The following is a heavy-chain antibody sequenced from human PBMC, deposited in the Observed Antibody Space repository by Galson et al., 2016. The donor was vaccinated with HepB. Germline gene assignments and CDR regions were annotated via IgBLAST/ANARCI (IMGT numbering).Heavy chain of an antibody. Sequence: QSGAEVKKPGESLKISCQASGYSLSNYWIGWVRQLPGKGLEWMGLIRPGDSTTYYRPSLQGQVTISADKSLFTAYLQWSNLRASDSGLYYCASATDGNFFFDYWAQGTLVTVSS. V-gene: IGHV5-51*01. J-gene: IGHJ4*02. D-gene: IGHD5-24*01. CDR3: ASATDGNFFFDY. CDR1: GYSLSNYW. CDR2: IRPGDSTT.